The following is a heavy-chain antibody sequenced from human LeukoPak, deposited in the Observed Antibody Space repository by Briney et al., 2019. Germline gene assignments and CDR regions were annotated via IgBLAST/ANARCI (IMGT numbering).Heavy chain of an antibody. J-gene: IGHJ4*02. D-gene: IGHD2-15*01. Sequence: PGGSLRLSCAASGFTFSSYAMSWVRQAPGRGLEWVSAISGSGGSTYYADSVKGRFTISRDNSKNTLYLQMNSLRAEDTAVYYCAKTRSGGSGGDYWGQGTLVTVSS. CDR2: ISGSGGST. CDR3: AKTRSGGSGGDY. V-gene: IGHV3-23*01. CDR1: GFTFSSYA.